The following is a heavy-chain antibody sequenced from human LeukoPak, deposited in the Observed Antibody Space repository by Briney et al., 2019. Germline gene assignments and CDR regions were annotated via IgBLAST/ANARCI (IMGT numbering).Heavy chain of an antibody. Sequence: GGSLRLSCEASGFTLSTYWMNWVRQVPGKGLDWVANINPDGGGKRYVDSVKGRFTITRDNADNSLSLQMNSLRAEDTAVYYCASWGAGGSSWGQGTLVTVYS. CDR3: ASWGAGGSS. D-gene: IGHD2-15*01. CDR1: GFTLSTYW. J-gene: IGHJ5*02. CDR2: INPDGGGK. V-gene: IGHV3-7*01.